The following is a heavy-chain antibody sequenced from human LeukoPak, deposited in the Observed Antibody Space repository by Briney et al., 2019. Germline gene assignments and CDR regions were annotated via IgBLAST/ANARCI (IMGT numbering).Heavy chain of an antibody. CDR2: FDPEDGET. J-gene: IGHJ3*02. CDR1: GYTLTELS. V-gene: IGHV1-24*01. D-gene: IGHD5-12*01. CDR3: ATDRGGYGDAFDI. Sequence: ASVKVSCKVSGYTLTELSMHWVRQVPGKGLEWMGGFDPEDGETIYAQKFQGRVTMTEDTSTDTAYMELSSLRSEDTAVYYYATDRGGYGDAFDIWGQGTMVTVSS.